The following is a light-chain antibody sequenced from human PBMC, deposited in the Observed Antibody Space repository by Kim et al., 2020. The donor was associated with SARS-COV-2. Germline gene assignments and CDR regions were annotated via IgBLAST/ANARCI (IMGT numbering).Light chain of an antibody. Sequence: QSALTQPRSVSGSPGQSVTISCTGTSSDVGAYNYVSWYQQLPGKAPKLMIYDVSKRPSGVPDRFSGSKSGNTASLTISGLQAEDEADYYCCSYAGYSTGVFGGGTQLTVL. J-gene: IGLJ2*01. CDR2: DVS. V-gene: IGLV2-11*01. CDR1: SSDVGAYNY. CDR3: CSYAGYSTGV.